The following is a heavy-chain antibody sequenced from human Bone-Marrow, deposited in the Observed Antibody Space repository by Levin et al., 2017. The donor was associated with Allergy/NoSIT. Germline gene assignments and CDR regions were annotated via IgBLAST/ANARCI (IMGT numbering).Heavy chain of an antibody. J-gene: IGHJ4*02. CDR3: ARDDVVGTNH. CDR2: IHSGGRK. V-gene: IGHV3-66*01. CDR1: GFTISTNY. D-gene: IGHD1-26*01. Sequence: GGSLRLSCAASGFTISTNYMSWVRQVPGKGLEWVSIIHSGGRKNYADSVKGRFTISRDNYNNTLYLHMNSLRGEETDIKYGARDDVVGTNHWGQGTLVSAAS.